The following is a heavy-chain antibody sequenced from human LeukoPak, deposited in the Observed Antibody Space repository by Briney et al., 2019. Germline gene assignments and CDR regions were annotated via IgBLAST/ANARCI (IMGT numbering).Heavy chain of an antibody. CDR2: ISGSGGST. V-gene: IGHV3-23*01. CDR1: GFTFISYA. Sequence: GGSLRLSCAASGFTFISYAMSWVRQAPVKGLEWVSIISGSGGSTYYADSVKGRFTISRDNSKNTLYLQMNSPRAEDTAAYYCAKDGNWARFENWGQGTLVTVSS. J-gene: IGHJ4*02. D-gene: IGHD7-27*01. CDR3: AKDGNWARFEN.